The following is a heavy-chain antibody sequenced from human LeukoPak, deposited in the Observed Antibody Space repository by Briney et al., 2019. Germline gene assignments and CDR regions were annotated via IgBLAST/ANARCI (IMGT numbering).Heavy chain of an antibody. J-gene: IGHJ4*02. CDR1: GFTSSSYW. CDR3: ARDRGSSGWYEFDY. D-gene: IGHD6-19*01. V-gene: IGHV3-7*01. CDR2: IKQDGSEK. Sequence: GGSLRLSCAASGFTSSSYWMSWVRQAPGKGLEWVAYIKQDGSEKYYVDSVKGRFTISRDNAKNSLYLQMNSLRAEDTAVYYCARDRGSSGWYEFDYWGQGTLVTVSS.